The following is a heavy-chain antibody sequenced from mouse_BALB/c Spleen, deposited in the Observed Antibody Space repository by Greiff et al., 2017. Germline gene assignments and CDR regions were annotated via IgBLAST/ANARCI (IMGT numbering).Heavy chain of an antibody. D-gene: IGHD1-1*01. CDR3: TRFLYGSSYYYAMDY. CDR2: IRLKSNNYAT. CDR1: GFTFSNYW. J-gene: IGHJ4*01. V-gene: IGHV6-6*02. Sequence: EVKVVESGGGLVQPGGSMKLSCVASGFTFSNYWMNWVRQSPEKGLEWVAEIRLKSNNYATHYAESVKGRFTISRDDSKSSVYLQMNNLRAEDTGIYYCTRFLYGSSYYYAMDYWGQGTSVTVSA.